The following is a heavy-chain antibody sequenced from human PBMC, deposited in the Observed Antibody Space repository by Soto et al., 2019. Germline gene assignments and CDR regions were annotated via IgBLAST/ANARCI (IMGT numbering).Heavy chain of an antibody. CDR3: ARAPRDSSGYTFDY. CDR2: IITIFGSA. CDR1: GGTFGSYA. J-gene: IGHJ4*02. V-gene: IGHV1-69*01. D-gene: IGHD3-22*01. Sequence: QVQLMQSGAEVKKPGSSVKVSCKASGGTFGSYAISWVRQAPGQGLEWMGGIITIFGSANYAQKFQGRVTITADESTGTAYMELRSLRSDDTAVYYCARAPRDSSGYTFDYWGQGTLVTVSS.